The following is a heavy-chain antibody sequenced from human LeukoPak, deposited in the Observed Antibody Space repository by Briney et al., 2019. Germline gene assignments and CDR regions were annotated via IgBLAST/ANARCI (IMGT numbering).Heavy chain of an antibody. D-gene: IGHD6-13*01. Sequence: GASVKVFCKASGYTFTSYGISWVRQAPGQGLEWMGWISAYNGNTNYAQKLQGRVTMTTDTSTSTAYMELRSLRSDDTAVYYCARVSGAEAATGGYFDRWGQGTLVTVSS. V-gene: IGHV1-18*01. CDR3: ARVSGAEAATGGYFDR. J-gene: IGHJ4*02. CDR2: ISAYNGNT. CDR1: GYTFTSYG.